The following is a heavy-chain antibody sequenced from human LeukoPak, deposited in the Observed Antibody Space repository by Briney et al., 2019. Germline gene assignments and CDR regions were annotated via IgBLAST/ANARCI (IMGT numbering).Heavy chain of an antibody. CDR1: GGSISSGDYY. V-gene: IGHV4-30-4*08. D-gene: IGHD3-10*01. CDR3: ARDRNPYGSDAFDI. J-gene: IGHJ3*02. CDR2: IYYSGST. Sequence: SQTLSLTCTVSGGSISSGDYYWSWIRQPPGKGLEWIGYIYYSGSTYYNPSLKSRVTISVDTSKNQFSLQLNSVTPEDTAVYYCARDRNPYGSDAFDIWGQGTMVTVSS.